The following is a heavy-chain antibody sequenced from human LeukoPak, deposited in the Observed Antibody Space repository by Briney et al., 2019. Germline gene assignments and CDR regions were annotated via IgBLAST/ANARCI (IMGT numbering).Heavy chain of an antibody. CDR3: AKDLGDGSGSYYINDAFDI. Sequence: GGSLRLSCAASGFTFSSYGMHWVRQAPGKGLEWVSTISGSGGSTYYADSVKGRFTVSRDNSKNTLYLQMNSLRAEDTAVYYCAKDLGDGSGSYYINDAFDIWGQGTMVTVSS. V-gene: IGHV3-23*01. CDR1: GFTFSSYG. CDR2: ISGSGGST. D-gene: IGHD3-10*01. J-gene: IGHJ3*02.